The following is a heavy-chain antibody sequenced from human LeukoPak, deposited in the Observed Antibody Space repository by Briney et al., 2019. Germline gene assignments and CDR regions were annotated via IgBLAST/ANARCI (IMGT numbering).Heavy chain of an antibody. CDR3: ATIAQYYYDSSGYYPGAFDI. CDR2: FDPEDGET. D-gene: IGHD3-22*01. J-gene: IGHJ3*02. Sequence: ASVKVSCKVSGYTLTELSMHWVRQAPGKGLEWMGGFDPEDGETIYAQKFQGRVTMTEDTSTDTAYMELSSLRSEDTAVCYCATIAQYYYDSSGYYPGAFDIWGQGTMVTVSS. V-gene: IGHV1-24*01. CDR1: GYTLTELS.